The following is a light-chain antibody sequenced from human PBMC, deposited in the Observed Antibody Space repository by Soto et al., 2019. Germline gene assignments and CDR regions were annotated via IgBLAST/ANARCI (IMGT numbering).Light chain of an antibody. Sequence: DIQVTQSPSSASASVGDRVTITCRASQDINNWLAWYQQKPGKAPKLLIYTTSNLQSGVPSRFSGSGSGTDFTLTINSLQPEDFATYYCQQANSFPLTFGGGTKVEIK. CDR2: TTS. CDR1: QDINNW. CDR3: QQANSFPLT. J-gene: IGKJ4*01. V-gene: IGKV1D-12*01.